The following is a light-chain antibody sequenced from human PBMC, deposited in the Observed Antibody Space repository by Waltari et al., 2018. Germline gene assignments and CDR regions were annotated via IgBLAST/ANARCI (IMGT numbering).Light chain of an antibody. CDR1: QSVSSSY. Sequence: EIVLTQSPGTLSLSPGERATLSCRASQSVSSSYLAWYQQKPGQAPRLHIYGASSRATGIPDRFSGSGSETDFTLTISRLEPEDFAVYYCQQYGSSPQTFGQGTKVEIK. J-gene: IGKJ1*01. V-gene: IGKV3-20*01. CDR3: QQYGSSPQT. CDR2: GAS.